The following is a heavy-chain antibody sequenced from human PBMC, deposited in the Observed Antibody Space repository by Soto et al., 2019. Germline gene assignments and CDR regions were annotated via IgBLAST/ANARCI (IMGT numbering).Heavy chain of an antibody. Sequence: EVQLVESGGGLVQPGGSQRLSCAASAFTFKNHWMHWVRQVPGKGPVWVSRINGDGSFTSYADAVKGRFTISRDNAKNTLSRQMNSLRAEDTAVYYCARERYDDYESSGFDHWGQGTLVTVSS. CDR2: INGDGSFT. V-gene: IGHV3-74*01. CDR3: ARERYDDYESSGFDH. J-gene: IGHJ4*02. CDR1: AFTFKNHW. D-gene: IGHD3-22*01.